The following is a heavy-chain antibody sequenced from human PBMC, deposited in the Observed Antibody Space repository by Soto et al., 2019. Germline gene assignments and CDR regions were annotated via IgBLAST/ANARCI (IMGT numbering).Heavy chain of an antibody. J-gene: IGHJ4*02. CDR3: ARHRYSYGVYYFDY. V-gene: IGHV4-59*08. CDR1: GGSISNYY. CDR2: IYYSGST. D-gene: IGHD5-18*01. Sequence: PSETLSLTCTVSGGSISNYYWSWIRQPPGKGLEWIGYIYYSGSTNYNPSLKSRVTISVDTSKNQFSLKLSSVTAADTAVYYCARHRYSYGVYYFDYWGQGTLVT.